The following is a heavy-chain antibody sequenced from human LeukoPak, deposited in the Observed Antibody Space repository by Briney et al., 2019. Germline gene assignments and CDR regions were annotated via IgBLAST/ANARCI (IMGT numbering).Heavy chain of an antibody. J-gene: IGHJ4*02. CDR3: ARKTDSGTSLVDY. D-gene: IGHD5-12*01. CDR2: IYYSGST. Sequence: SETLSLTCTVSGGSVSSGGYYWRWIRQPPGEGLEWIGHIYYSGSTNYNPSLKSRVTISIDTSLNHFSLRLSSVTAADTAVYYCARKTDSGTSLVDYWGQGTLVTVSS. CDR1: GGSVSSGGYY. V-gene: IGHV4-61*03.